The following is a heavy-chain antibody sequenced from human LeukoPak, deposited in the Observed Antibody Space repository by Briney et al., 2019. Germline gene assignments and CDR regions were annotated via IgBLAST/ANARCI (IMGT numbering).Heavy chain of an antibody. CDR3: AKESRYYYGSGSFSSQFDY. CDR1: GFTFSVYA. D-gene: IGHD3-10*01. J-gene: IGHJ4*02. Sequence: GSLRLSCAASGFTFSVYAMSCVSHAPGKGLEWGSTISGSGVSTYYADSVKGRFTSSRDNSKNTLYLQMNNLRAEDTAVYYCAKESRYYYGSGSFSSQFDYWGQGNLVTVSS. CDR2: ISGSGVST. V-gene: IGHV3-23*01.